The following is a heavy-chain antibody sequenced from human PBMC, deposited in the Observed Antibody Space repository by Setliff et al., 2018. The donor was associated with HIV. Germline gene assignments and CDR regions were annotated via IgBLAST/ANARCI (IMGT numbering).Heavy chain of an antibody. CDR3: AYSVRQLRGPYFDF. V-gene: IGHV2-5*01. D-gene: IGHD1-1*01. CDR2: IYWNNNK. J-gene: IGHJ4*02. CDR1: GPSLSTSGGV. Sequence: SGPTLVNPTQTLTLTCTFSGPSLSTSGGVVGWIRQSPGKALEWLAFIYWNNNKHYRTSLKRRLTVTKDTSKNRVVFTMTNMDPVDTATYYFAYSVRQLRGPYFDFWGQGTPVTVSS.